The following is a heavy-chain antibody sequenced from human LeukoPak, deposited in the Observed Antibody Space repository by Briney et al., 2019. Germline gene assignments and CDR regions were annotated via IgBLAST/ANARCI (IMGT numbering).Heavy chain of an antibody. J-gene: IGHJ4*02. Sequence: GGYLRLSCAASGFTFSNAWMSWVHQAPGKGLEWVGRIKSKTDGGTTDYAAPVKGRFTISRDDSKNTLYLQMNSLKTEDTAVYYCTTGGVVVVVAATLADYWGQGTLVTVSS. CDR3: TTGGVVVVVAATLADY. V-gene: IGHV3-15*01. CDR1: GFTFSNAW. D-gene: IGHD2-15*01. CDR2: IKSKTDGGTT.